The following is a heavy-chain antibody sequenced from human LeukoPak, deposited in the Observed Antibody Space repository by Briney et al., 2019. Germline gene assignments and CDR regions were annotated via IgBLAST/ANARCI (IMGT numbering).Heavy chain of an antibody. CDR1: GGSFSDYY. Sequence: LSLTCAVYGGSFSDYYMSWIRQAPGKGLEWISYITSSSSIIYYADSVKGRFTISRDNAKNSVYLQMNSLRAEDTAVYYCAREPKQWLTPIDYWGQGTLVTVSS. CDR2: ITSSSSII. D-gene: IGHD6-19*01. J-gene: IGHJ4*02. V-gene: IGHV3-11*04. CDR3: AREPKQWLTPIDY.